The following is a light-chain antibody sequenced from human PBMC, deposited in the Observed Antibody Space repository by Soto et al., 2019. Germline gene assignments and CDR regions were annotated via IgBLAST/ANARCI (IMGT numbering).Light chain of an antibody. CDR2: DVS. CDR1: SSDVGGYEH. V-gene: IGLV2-14*01. CDR3: SSYTSSSTYV. Sequence: QSVLTQPASVSGSPGQSITISCTGTSSDVGGYEHVSWYQQHPGKAPKLMIYDVSNRPSGVSNRFSGSKSGNMASLTISGLQAEDEADYYCSSYTSSSTYVFGTGTKVTVL. J-gene: IGLJ1*01.